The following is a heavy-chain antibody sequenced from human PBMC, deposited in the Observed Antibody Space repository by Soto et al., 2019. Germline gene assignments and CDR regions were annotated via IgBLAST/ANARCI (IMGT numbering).Heavy chain of an antibody. CDR3: ARSNYYDSSGYTN. V-gene: IGHV4-61*01. J-gene: IGHJ4*02. CDR1: SGSVSSGSYY. Sequence: PSETLSLTCTVSSGSVSSGSYYWSWIRQPPGKGLEWIGYIYYSGSTNYNPSLKSRATISVDTSKNQFSLKLSSVTAADTAVYYCARSNYYDSSGYTNWGQGTLVTVSS. D-gene: IGHD3-22*01. CDR2: IYYSGST.